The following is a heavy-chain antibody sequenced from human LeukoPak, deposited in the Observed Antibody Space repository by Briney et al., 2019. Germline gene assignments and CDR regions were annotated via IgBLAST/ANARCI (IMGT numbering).Heavy chain of an antibody. V-gene: IGHV4-34*01. CDR3: ARRDVVADEYSFDY. CDR1: GGSFSGYY. J-gene: IGHJ4*02. CDR2: IYYSGST. D-gene: IGHD2-15*01. Sequence: SETLSLTCAVYGGSFSGYYWSWIRQPPGKGLEWIGSIYYSGSTYYNPSLKSRVTISVDTSKNQFSLKLSSVTAADTAVYYCARRDVVADEYSFDYWGQGTLVTVSS.